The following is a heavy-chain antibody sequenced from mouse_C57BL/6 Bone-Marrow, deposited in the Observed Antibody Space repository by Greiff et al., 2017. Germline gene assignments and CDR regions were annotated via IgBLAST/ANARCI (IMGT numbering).Heavy chain of an antibody. V-gene: IGHV14-4*01. CDR3: TTSPTWFAY. CDR1: GFNIKDDY. Sequence: SGAELVRPGASVKLSCTASGFNIKDDYMHWVKQRPEQGLEWIGWIDPENGDTESASKFQGKATITADTSSNTAYLQLSSLTSEDTAVYYCTTSPTWFAYWGQGTLVTVSA. CDR2: IDPENGDT. J-gene: IGHJ3*01.